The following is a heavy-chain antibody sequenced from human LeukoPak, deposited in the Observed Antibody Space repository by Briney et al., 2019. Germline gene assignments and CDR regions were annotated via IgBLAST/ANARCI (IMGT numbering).Heavy chain of an antibody. CDR1: GYSISSGYY. V-gene: IGHV4-38-2*02. CDR2: IYHSGST. J-gene: IGHJ4*02. CDR3: ARDDSGSFDY. D-gene: IGHD3-10*01. Sequence: SETLSLTCDVSGYSISSGYYWGWIRQPPVKGLEWIGSIYHSGSTYYKPSLKSRVTISVDTSKNQFSLKLSSVTAADTALYYCARDDSGSFDYWGQGTLVIVSS.